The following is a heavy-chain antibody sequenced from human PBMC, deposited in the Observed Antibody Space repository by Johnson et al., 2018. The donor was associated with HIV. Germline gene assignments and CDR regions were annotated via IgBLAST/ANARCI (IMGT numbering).Heavy chain of an antibody. CDR3: WAQGTVITFEGPSAFDI. J-gene: IGHJ3*02. CDR2: IKSKGDGGTT. Sequence: MLLVESGGGLVKPGGSLKISCEASGFSFTNAWMNWVRQGPGKGLEWVGRIKSKGDGGTTDYAAPVKGRFSISRDDSRNTLHMQMNSLKTDDTGVYYWWAQGTVITFEGPSAFDIWGQGTVVTVSS. CDR1: GFSFTNAW. D-gene: IGHD3-16*01. V-gene: IGHV3-15*01.